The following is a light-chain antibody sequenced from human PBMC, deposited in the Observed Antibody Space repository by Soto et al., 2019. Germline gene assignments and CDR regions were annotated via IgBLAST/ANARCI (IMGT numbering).Light chain of an antibody. CDR1: SSDVGGYNY. V-gene: IGLV2-8*01. Sequence: QSVLTQPPSASGSPGQSVTISCTGTSSDVGGYNYVSWYQQHPGKAPKLMIYEVSKRPSGVPDRFSGSKSGNTASLTGSGRQAEDEADYYCSSYAGSNNLVFGGGTKVTVL. CDR3: SSYAGSNNLV. J-gene: IGLJ3*02. CDR2: EVS.